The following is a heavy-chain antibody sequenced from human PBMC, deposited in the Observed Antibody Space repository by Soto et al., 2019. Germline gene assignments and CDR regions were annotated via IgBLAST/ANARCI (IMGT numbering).Heavy chain of an antibody. J-gene: IGHJ4*02. D-gene: IGHD1-7*01. CDR2: IQYSGGT. CDR3: ARGRERRWNYVPYYFDY. Sequence: PDTLSLTSTVTGGNFISGGYYWSWIRQPPGNGLGWIGYIQYSGGTNYNPSLKSRVTISVDTTKNQFSLKLSSVTAADTAVYYCARGRERRWNYVPYYFDYWGQGTLVTVSS. CDR1: GGNFISGGYY. V-gene: IGHV4-61*08.